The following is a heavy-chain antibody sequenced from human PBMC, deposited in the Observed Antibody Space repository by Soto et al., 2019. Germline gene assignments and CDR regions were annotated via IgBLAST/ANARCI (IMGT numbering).Heavy chain of an antibody. CDR1: GGSINKSNYF. CDR2: ILYSGTT. J-gene: IGHJ4*02. D-gene: IGHD2-21*01. V-gene: IGHV4-39*01. CDR3: ARLGWGNGDSDY. Sequence: PSETLSLTCSVSGGSINKSNYFWGWIRQPPGKGLEWIGSILYSGTTSYNSSLKSRVTISVDTSKNQFSLKLSSVTAADTAVYYCARLGWGNGDSDYWGQGILVTVSS.